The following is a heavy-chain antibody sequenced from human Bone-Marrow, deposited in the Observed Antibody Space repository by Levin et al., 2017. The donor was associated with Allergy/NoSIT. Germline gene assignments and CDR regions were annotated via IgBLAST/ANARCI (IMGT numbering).Heavy chain of an antibody. CDR1: GFTFSTYW. V-gene: IGHV3-7*03. D-gene: IGHD1-1*01. CDR3: ARVELERRANYYDYMDV. Sequence: PGGSLRLSCAASGFTFSTYWMTWVRQAPGKGLEWVANIKQDGSEKYYGGSVKGRFTISRDNAKNSLYLQMNSLRAEDTAVYYCARVELERRANYYDYMDVWGKGTMVTVSS. CDR2: IKQDGSEK. J-gene: IGHJ6*03.